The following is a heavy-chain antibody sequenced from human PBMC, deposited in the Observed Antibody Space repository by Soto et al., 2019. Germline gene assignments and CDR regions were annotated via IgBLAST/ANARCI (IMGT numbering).Heavy chain of an antibody. CDR1: GGSISSYY. CDR2: IYYSGST. CDR3: ARGLEPLREIDY. D-gene: IGHD1-26*01. Sequence: SETLSLTCTVSGGSISSYYWSWIRQPPGKGLEWIGYIYYSGSTNYNPSLKSRVTISVDTSKNQFSLKLSSVTAVDTAVYYCARGLEPLREIDYWGQGTLVTVS. V-gene: IGHV4-59*01. J-gene: IGHJ4*02.